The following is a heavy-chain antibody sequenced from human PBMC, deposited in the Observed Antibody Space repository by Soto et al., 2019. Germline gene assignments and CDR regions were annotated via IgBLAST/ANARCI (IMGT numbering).Heavy chain of an antibody. V-gene: IGHV3-7*05. Sequence: GGSLRLCCAASGFTFGNFWMTGVRQAPGKGLEWVANIKPDGSEKNCLDSVKGRFAISRDNARNSLFLQMNSLRAEDTAVYYCAKGHYGDGLGWGQGTLVTVSS. CDR2: IKPDGSEK. J-gene: IGHJ4*02. D-gene: IGHD4-17*01. CDR1: GFTFGNFW. CDR3: AKGHYGDGLG.